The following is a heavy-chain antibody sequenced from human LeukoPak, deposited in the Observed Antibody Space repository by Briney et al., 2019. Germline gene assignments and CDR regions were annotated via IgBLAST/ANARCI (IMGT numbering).Heavy chain of an antibody. CDR1: GFTFDDYA. J-gene: IGHJ4*02. D-gene: IGHD4-23*01. Sequence: GGSLRLSCAASGFTFDDYAMHWVRHAPGKGLEWVSGISWNSGSIGYADSVKGRFTISRDNSKNTLYLQMNSLRAEDTAVYYCARVGSSVVTPPLDYWGQGTLVTVSS. V-gene: IGHV3-9*01. CDR3: ARVGSSVVTPPLDY. CDR2: ISWNSGSI.